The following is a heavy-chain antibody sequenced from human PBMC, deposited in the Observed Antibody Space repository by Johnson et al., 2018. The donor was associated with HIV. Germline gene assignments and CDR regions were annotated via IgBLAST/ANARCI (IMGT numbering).Heavy chain of an antibody. CDR2: INWNGGST. Sequence: VQLVESGGGLVQPGGSLRLSCAVSGFTVSSNYMSWVRRAPGKGLEWVSGINWNGGSTGYADSVKGRFTISKDNSKNTLYLQMNSLGAEDTAVYYCARGKGGTYLPDDFDIWGQGTMVTVSS. D-gene: IGHD1-1*01. V-gene: IGHV3-66*02. J-gene: IGHJ3*02. CDR1: GFTVSSNY. CDR3: ARGKGGTYLPDDFDI.